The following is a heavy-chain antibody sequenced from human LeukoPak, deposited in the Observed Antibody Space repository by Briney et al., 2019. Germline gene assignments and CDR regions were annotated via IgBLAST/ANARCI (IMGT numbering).Heavy chain of an antibody. CDR3: AKELYFGSGSYPDY. CDR2: ISHDGSDS. Sequence: GRSLRLSCAAPGFTFSSYGMHWVRRAPGKGLEWVAVISHDGSDSHYADSVKGRFTISRDNSKNTVYLQMSSLRPEDTAVYFCAKELYFGSGSYPDYWGQGTLVRVSS. CDR1: GFTFSSYG. V-gene: IGHV3-30*18. J-gene: IGHJ4*02. D-gene: IGHD3-10*01.